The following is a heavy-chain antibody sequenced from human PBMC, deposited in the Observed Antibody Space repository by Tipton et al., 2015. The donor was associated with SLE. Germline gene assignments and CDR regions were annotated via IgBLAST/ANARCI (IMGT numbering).Heavy chain of an antibody. CDR3: ARALAYSSSPAALDS. CDR2: ISYDGSNL. CDR1: GVSFSSYL. Sequence: SLRLSCGASGVSFSSYLMHWVRQAPGKGLEGGAGISYDGSNLDYAGSVKGRFPISRENSKDTLYLQMNTLRREDTAVYFCARALAYSSSPAALDSWGQGTLVTVSS. J-gene: IGHJ4*02. D-gene: IGHD6-19*01. V-gene: IGHV3-30*04.